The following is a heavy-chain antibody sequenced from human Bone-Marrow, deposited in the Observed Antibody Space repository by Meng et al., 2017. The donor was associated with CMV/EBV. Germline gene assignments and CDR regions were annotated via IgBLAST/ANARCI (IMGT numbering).Heavy chain of an antibody. CDR3: AGVDIVATSFDY. J-gene: IGHJ4*02. CDR2: IYSGGST. CDR1: GFTVSSNY. V-gene: IGHV3-66*01. D-gene: IGHD5-12*01. Sequence: GESLKISCAASGFTVSSNYMSWVRQAPGKGLEWVSVIYSGGSTYYADSVKGRFTISRDNSKNTLYLQMNSLRAEDTAVYYCAGVDIVATSFDYWGQGTLVTVSS.